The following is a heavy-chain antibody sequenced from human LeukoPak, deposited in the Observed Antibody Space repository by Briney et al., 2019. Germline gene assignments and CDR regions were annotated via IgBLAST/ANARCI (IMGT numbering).Heavy chain of an antibody. D-gene: IGHD5-24*01. CDR1: GFIFSDYY. CDR3: AREEMATNAFDM. CDR2: ISASGSTT. J-gene: IGHJ3*02. Sequence: AGSLRLSCEASGFIFSDYYMNWIRQAPGKGLEWVSFISASGSTTHDADSVGGRFTISRDNAKNSLYLRMNSLRAEDTAVYYCAREEMATNAFDMWGQGTMVIVSS. V-gene: IGHV3-11*04.